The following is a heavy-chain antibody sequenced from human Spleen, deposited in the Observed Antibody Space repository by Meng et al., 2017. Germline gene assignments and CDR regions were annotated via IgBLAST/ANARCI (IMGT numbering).Heavy chain of an antibody. CDR2: IGTAGDT. V-gene: IGHV3-13*01. D-gene: IGHD2-8*02. CDR1: GFTFSSYD. CDR3: ARARRTMLVDDAFDI. Sequence: GGSLRLSCAASGFTFSSYDMHWVRQATGKGLEWVSAIGTAGDTYYPGSVKGRFTISRENAKNSLYLQINSLRAGDTAVYYCARARRTMLVDDAFDIWGQGTKVTVSS. J-gene: IGHJ3*02.